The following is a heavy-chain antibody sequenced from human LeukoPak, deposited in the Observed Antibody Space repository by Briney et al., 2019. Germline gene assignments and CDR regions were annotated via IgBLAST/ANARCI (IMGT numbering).Heavy chain of an antibody. J-gene: IGHJ4*02. Sequence: SETLSLTCTVSGGSISSYYWSWIRQPAGKGLEWIGRIYTSGSTNYNPSLKSRVTMSVDTSKNQFSLKLSSVTAADTAVYYCARENFYYYDSSGYWYFDYWGQGTLVAVSS. CDR3: ARENFYYYDSSGYWYFDY. V-gene: IGHV4-4*07. D-gene: IGHD3-22*01. CDR2: IYTSGST. CDR1: GGSISSYY.